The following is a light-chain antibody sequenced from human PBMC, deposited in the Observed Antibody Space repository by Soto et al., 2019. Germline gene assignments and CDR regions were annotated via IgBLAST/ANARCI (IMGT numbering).Light chain of an antibody. CDR3: QQRSKWPKT. CDR2: VAS. Sequence: EVVMTQSPASLSASPGERVTLSCRASQIIRSSLAWYQQRPGQAPRLLIYVASYRATGIPARFSGSGSGTEYTLTISNLQAEDFAVYYCQQRSKWPKTVGQGTKVDIK. CDR1: QIIRSS. J-gene: IGKJ1*01. V-gene: IGKV3-15*01.